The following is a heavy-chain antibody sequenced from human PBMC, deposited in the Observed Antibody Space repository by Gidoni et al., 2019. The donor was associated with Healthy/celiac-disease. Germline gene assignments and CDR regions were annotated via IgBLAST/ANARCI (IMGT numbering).Heavy chain of an antibody. J-gene: IGHJ3*02. CDR3: ARPGAPMILDAFDI. CDR2: IYYSGST. CDR1: GGPISRSSYY. D-gene: IGHD3-22*01. Sequence: QLQLQESGPGRVKASETLSLTCTVYGGPISRSSYYLGWIRQPPGKGLEWIGSIYYSGSTYDNPSLKSRVTISVDTSKNQFSLKLSSVTAADTAVYYCARPGAPMILDAFDIWGQGTMVTVSS. V-gene: IGHV4-39*01.